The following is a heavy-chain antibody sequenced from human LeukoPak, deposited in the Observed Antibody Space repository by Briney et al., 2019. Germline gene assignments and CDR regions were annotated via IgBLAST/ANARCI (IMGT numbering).Heavy chain of an antibody. D-gene: IGHD4-23*01. CDR2: INPSGGST. CDR3: AVVTPGY. J-gene: IGHJ4*02. V-gene: IGHV1-46*01. CDR1: GYTFTSYY. Sequence: EASVKVSCKASGYTFTSYYMHWVRQAPGQGLEWMGIINPSGGSTSYAQKFQGRVTMTTDTSTSTAYMELRSLRSDDTAVYYCAVVTPGYWGQGTLVTVSS.